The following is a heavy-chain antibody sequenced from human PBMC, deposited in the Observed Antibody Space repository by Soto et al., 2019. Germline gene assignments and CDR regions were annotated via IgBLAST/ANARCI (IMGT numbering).Heavy chain of an antibody. D-gene: IGHD7-27*01. Sequence: SETLSLTCSVSGDSISNLDYFWAWIRQPPGQALEYIGYIYKSATTYYNPSLESRVAISVDTSKSQFSLNVTSVTAADTAVYFCARGRYCLTGRCFPNWFDSWGQEALVTVSS. CDR3: ARGRYCLTGRCFPNWFDS. V-gene: IGHV4-30-4*01. CDR1: GDSISNLDYF. CDR2: IYKSATT. J-gene: IGHJ5*01.